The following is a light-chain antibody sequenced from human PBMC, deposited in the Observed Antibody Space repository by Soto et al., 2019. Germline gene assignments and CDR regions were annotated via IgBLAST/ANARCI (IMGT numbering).Light chain of an antibody. CDR1: QSVSSY. J-gene: IGKJ5*01. CDR3: QQRASWVT. CDR2: DAS. Sequence: ENVLTQSPATLSLSPGEGATLSCRASQSVSSYLAWFQQNPGQAPRLLIYDASIRATGIPAKFSSSGSETDFTLTISSLEPEDFAVYYCQQRASWVTFGQGTRLEIK. V-gene: IGKV3-11*01.